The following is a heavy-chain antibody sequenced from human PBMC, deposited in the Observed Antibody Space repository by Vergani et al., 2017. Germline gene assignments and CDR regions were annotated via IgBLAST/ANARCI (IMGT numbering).Heavy chain of an antibody. V-gene: IGHV3-9*01. CDR1: GFTFDDYA. CDR3: AKDSGSGWISFDY. J-gene: IGHJ4*02. CDR2: ISWNSGTI. D-gene: IGHD6-19*01. Sequence: EVQLVESGGGLVQPGRSLRLSCTASGFTFDDYAMHWVRQAPGKGLEWVSGISWNSGTIAYADSVKGRFTISRDNAKNSLYLQMNSLRAEDTALYYCAKDSGSGWISFDYWGQGTLVTVSS.